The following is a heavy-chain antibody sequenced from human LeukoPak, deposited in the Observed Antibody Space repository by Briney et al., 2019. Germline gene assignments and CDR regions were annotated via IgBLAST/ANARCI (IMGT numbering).Heavy chain of an antibody. CDR2: IIPILGIA. J-gene: IGHJ4*02. Sequence: GASVKVSCKASGGTFSSYVISSVRQAPGQGLEWMGRIIPILGIANYAQKFQGRVTITADKSTSTAYMELSSLRSEDTAVYYCARCDPSSGWYSYWGQGTLVTVSS. CDR1: GGTFSSYV. V-gene: IGHV1-69*04. D-gene: IGHD6-19*01. CDR3: ARCDPSSGWYSY.